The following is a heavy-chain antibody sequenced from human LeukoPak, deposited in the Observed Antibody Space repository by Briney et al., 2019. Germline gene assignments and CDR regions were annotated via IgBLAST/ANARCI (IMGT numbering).Heavy chain of an antibody. D-gene: IGHD5-18*01. CDR1: GFTLSSYG. Sequence: GGSLRLSCAASGFTLSSYGIHWVRQAPGKGLEWVAFIRYDGSDKNYAESVKGRFTISRDNSKNTLYLQMNSLRAEDTAVYYCAKVRESGYTYGLSPDYWGQGTLVTVSS. V-gene: IGHV3-30*02. CDR3: AKVRESGYTYGLSPDY. J-gene: IGHJ4*02. CDR2: IRYDGSDK.